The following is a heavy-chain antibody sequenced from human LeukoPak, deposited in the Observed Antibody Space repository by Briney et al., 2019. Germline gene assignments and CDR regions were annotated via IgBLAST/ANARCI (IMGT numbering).Heavy chain of an antibody. J-gene: IGHJ4*02. D-gene: IGHD5-24*01. Sequence: PGGSLRLSCAASGFTFSSYGMHWVRQAPGKGLEWVAFIRYDGNNQYYADSVKGRFTISRDNSKNTLYLQMNSLRAEDTAVYYCAKSPPGARLQLDYWGQGTLVTVSS. CDR3: AKSPPGARLQLDY. CDR1: GFTFSSYG. V-gene: IGHV3-30*02. CDR2: IRYDGNNQ.